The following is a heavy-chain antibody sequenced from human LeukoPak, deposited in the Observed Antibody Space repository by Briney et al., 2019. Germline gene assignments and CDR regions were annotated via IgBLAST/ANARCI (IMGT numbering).Heavy chain of an antibody. Sequence: GGSLRLSCAASGFTVSSNYMSWVRQAPGKGLEWVSVIYSGGSTYYADSVKGRFTISRDNSENTLYLQMNSLRAEDTAVYYCARRQSYYDSSGYTYGFDYWGQGTLVTVSS. CDR3: ARRQSYYDSSGYTYGFDY. CDR1: GFTVSSNY. CDR2: IYSGGST. D-gene: IGHD3-22*01. V-gene: IGHV3-66*01. J-gene: IGHJ4*02.